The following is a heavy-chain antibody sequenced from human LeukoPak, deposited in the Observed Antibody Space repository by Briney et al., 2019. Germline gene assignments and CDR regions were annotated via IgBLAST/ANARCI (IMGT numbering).Heavy chain of an antibody. CDR3: AKVSGDYDY. CDR2: ISYDGSNK. V-gene: IGHV3-30*18. Sequence: GGSLRLSCAASGFTFSSYGMHWVRQAPGKGLEWVAVISYDGSNKYYADSVKGRFTISRDNSKNTLCLQMNSLRAEDTAVYYCAKVSGDYDYWGQGTLVTVSS. J-gene: IGHJ4*02. D-gene: IGHD4-17*01. CDR1: GFTFSSYG.